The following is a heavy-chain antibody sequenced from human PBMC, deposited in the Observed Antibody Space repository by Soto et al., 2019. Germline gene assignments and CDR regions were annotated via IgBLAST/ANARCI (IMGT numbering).Heavy chain of an antibody. CDR1: GGSISSSSYY. CDR2: IYYSGST. D-gene: IGHD1-26*01. V-gene: IGHV4-39*01. Sequence: TLSLTCTVSGGSISSSSYYWGWIRQPPGKGLEWIGSIYYSGSTYYNPSLKSRVTISVDTSKNQFSLKLSSVTAADTAVYYCARHFEVGASDYWGQGTLVTVSS. CDR3: ARHFEVGASDY. J-gene: IGHJ4*02.